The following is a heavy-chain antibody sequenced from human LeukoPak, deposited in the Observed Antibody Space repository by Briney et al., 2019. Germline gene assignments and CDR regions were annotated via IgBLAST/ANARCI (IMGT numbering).Heavy chain of an antibody. J-gene: IGHJ3*02. CDR2: ISTNSAFI. CDR1: GFTFSSYS. D-gene: IGHD3-10*02. Sequence: PGGSLRLSCAASGFTFSSYSMNWVRQAPGKGLEWVSSISTNSAFIYYADSVKGRFTISRDNAKNSLYLQMNSLRAEDTAVYYCASTMSKDAFDIWGQGTMVTVSS. CDR3: ASTMSKDAFDI. V-gene: IGHV3-21*01.